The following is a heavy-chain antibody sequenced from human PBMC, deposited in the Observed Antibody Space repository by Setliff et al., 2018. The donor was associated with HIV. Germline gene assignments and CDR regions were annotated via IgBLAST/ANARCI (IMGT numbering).Heavy chain of an antibody. CDR1: GYTFTTYG. Sequence: ASVKVSCKPSGYTFTTYGLSWVRQAPGQGLEWMGWISTYSDETSYSQNFLGRVTLTIDTSTSRAYMELRSLRSDDTAVYFCARLGSGWSDSYYYAMDIWGQGTTVTVS. J-gene: IGHJ6*02. CDR2: ISTYSDET. D-gene: IGHD6-19*01. V-gene: IGHV1-18*01. CDR3: ARLGSGWSDSYYYAMDI.